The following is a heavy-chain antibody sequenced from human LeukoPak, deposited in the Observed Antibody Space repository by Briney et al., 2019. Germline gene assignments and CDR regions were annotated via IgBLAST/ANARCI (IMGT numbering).Heavy chain of an antibody. J-gene: IGHJ3*02. CDR3: ARTWSRWGAFDI. V-gene: IGHV3-21*01. D-gene: IGHD1-1*01. Sequence: GGSLRLSCAASGFTFSSYAMSWVRQAPGKGLEWVSSISSSSSYIYYADSVKGRFTISRDNAKNSLYLQMNSLRAEDTAVYYCARTWSRWGAFDIWGQGTMVTVSS. CDR2: ISSSSSYI. CDR1: GFTFSSYA.